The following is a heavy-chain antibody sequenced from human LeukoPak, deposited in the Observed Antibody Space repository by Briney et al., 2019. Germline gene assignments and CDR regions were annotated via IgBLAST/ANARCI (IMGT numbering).Heavy chain of an antibody. CDR1: GYTFTSYG. D-gene: IGHD3-3*01. CDR2: ISAYNGNT. Sequence: ASVKVSCKASGYTFTSYGISWVRQAPGQGLEWMGWISAYNGNTNYAQKLQGRVTMTTDTSTSTAYMELRSLRSDDTAVYYCARDLPRTPYYDFWSGSERNYYYGMDVWSQGTTVTVSS. J-gene: IGHJ6*02. V-gene: IGHV1-18*01. CDR3: ARDLPRTPYYDFWSGSERNYYYGMDV.